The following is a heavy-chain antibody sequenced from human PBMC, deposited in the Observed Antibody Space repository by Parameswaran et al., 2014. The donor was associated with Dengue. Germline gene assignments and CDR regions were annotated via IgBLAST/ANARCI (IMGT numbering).Heavy chain of an antibody. V-gene: IGHV4-31*02. CDR2: IYYSGST. CDR3: ARGNYYDSSGYYPYYFDY. J-gene: IGHJ4*01. D-gene: IGHD3-22*01. Sequence: RWIRQPPGKGLEWIGYIYYSGSTYYNPSLKSRVTISVDTSKNQFSLKLSSVTAADTAVYYCARGNYYDSSGYYPYYFDYWARNLVTVSS.